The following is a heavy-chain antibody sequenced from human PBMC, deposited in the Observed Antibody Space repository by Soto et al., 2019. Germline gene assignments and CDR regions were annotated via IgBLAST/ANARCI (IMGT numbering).Heavy chain of an antibody. V-gene: IGHV1-3*01. J-gene: IGHJ4*02. CDR3: ARVRGGWPDY. CDR2: INAGNGNT. Sequence: QVQLVQSGAEVKKPGASVKVSCTASGYNFTSYAMHWVRQAPGQRLEWMGWINAGNGNTKYSQKFQGRVTITRDASASTAYVELSSLRSEDTAVYYCARVRGGWPDYRGQGALVTFSS. D-gene: IGHD3-10*01. CDR1: GYNFTSYA.